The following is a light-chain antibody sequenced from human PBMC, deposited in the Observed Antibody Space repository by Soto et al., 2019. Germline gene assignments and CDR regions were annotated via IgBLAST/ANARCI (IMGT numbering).Light chain of an antibody. Sequence: QSALTQPASVSGSPGQSITISCAGTSGDVGTYDLVSWYQQHPGKAPTLLIYEVTKRPSGVSNRFSGSKSGDTASLTISGLQAGDEADYYCCSYAGTSAVVFGGGTKLTVL. CDR1: SGDVGTYDL. V-gene: IGLV2-23*02. CDR2: EVT. CDR3: CSYAGTSAVV. J-gene: IGLJ2*01.